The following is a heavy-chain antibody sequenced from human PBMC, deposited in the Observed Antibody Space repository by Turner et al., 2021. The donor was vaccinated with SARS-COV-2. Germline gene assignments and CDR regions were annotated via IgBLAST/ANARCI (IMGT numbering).Heavy chain of an antibody. CDR2: IYYSGGT. V-gene: IGHV4-31*03. CDR3: ARDYGGNSNYFDD. D-gene: IGHD4-17*01. Sequence: QVPLQESGPGLVKPSQTLSLTCTVSGGSISSGGYYWSWIRPHPGKGLEWIGYIYYSGGTYYNPSLKSRVTISVDTSKNQFSLKLSSVTAADTAVYYCARDYGGNSNYFDDWGQGTLVTVSS. J-gene: IGHJ4*02. CDR1: GGSISSGGYY.